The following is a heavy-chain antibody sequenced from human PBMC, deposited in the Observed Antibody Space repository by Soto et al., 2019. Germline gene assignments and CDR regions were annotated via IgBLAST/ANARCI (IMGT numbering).Heavy chain of an antibody. D-gene: IGHD4-17*01. J-gene: IGHJ5*02. CDR1: GGSISSYY. CDR2: IYYSGST. Sequence: SETLSLTCTVSGGSISSYYWSWIRQPPGKGLEWIGYIYYSGSTNYNPSLKSRVTISVDTSKNQFSLKLSSVTAADTAVYYCARDKRYDYGDYVPAASWFDPWGQGTLVTVSS. V-gene: IGHV4-59*01. CDR3: ARDKRYDYGDYVPAASWFDP.